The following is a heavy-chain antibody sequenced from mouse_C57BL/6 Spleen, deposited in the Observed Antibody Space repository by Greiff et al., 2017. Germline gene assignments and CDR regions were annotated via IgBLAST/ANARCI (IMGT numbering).Heavy chain of an antibody. J-gene: IGHJ2*01. CDR2: IYTRSCNT. Sequence: QVQLQQSGAELARPGASVKLSCKASGYTFTSYGISWVKQRTGQGLEWIGVIYTRSCNTYYTEKFKGKATLTADKSSSTVYMELRSLTSEDSAVYFCARSGGYWGQGTTLTVSS. V-gene: IGHV1-81*01. CDR1: GYTFTSYG. CDR3: ARSGGY. D-gene: IGHD3-1*01.